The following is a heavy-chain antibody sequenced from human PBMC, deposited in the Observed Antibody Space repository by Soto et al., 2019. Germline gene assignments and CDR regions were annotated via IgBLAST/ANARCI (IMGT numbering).Heavy chain of an antibody. J-gene: IGHJ4*02. V-gene: IGHV3-23*01. D-gene: IGHD3-3*01. Sequence: GGSLRLSCAASGFTFSSYAMSWVRQAPGKGLEWVSAISGIIGSSYYADSVKGRFTISRDNSKNTLYLQMNSLRAEDTAIYYCAKGPDLRFLECLSLDYWGQGTLVTVSS. CDR2: ISGIIGSS. CDR3: AKGPDLRFLECLSLDY. CDR1: GFTFSSYA.